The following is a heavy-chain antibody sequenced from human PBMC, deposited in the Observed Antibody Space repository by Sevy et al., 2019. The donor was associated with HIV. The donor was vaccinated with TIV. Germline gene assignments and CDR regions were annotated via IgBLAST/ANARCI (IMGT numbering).Heavy chain of an antibody. J-gene: IGHJ3*02. CDR3: ATVLAAGAAGAFEI. D-gene: IGHD1-26*01. V-gene: IGHV3-15*01. CDR1: GFSFKNVW. CDR2: AKRKSDGGSI. Sequence: GGSLRLSCAGSGFSFKNVWMTWVRQTPGKGLEWVGHAKRKSDGGSIDYGSPVNGRFTISRGDSKDMLYLQMSSLKTEDTGVYYCATVLAAGAAGAFEIWGQGTMVTVSS.